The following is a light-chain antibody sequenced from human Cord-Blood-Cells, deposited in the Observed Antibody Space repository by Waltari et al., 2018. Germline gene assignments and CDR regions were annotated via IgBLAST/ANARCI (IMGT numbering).Light chain of an antibody. V-gene: IGLV2-23*01. CDR1: RSDVGSYNL. Sequence: QSALTQPASVSGSPGQSITISYTGTRSDVGSYNLVSWYQQHPGKAPKPMIYEGSKRPSGVSNRFSGSKSGNTASLTISGLQAEDEADYYCCSYAGSSTWVFGGGTKLTVL. CDR2: EGS. CDR3: CSYAGSSTWV. J-gene: IGLJ3*02.